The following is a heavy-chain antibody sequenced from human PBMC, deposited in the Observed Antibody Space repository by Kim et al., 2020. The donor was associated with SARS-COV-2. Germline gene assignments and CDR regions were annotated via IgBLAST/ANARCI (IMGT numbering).Heavy chain of an antibody. Sequence: SQTLSLTCAISGDSVSSNSAAWNWIRQSPSRGLEWLGRTYYRSKWYNDYAVSVKSRITINPDTSKNQFSLQLNSVTPEDTAVYYCAREDCSGGSCYWAGWFDPWGQGTLVTVSS. J-gene: IGHJ5*02. CDR3: AREDCSGGSCYWAGWFDP. V-gene: IGHV6-1*01. CDR1: GDSVSSNSAA. CDR2: TYYRSKWYN. D-gene: IGHD2-15*01.